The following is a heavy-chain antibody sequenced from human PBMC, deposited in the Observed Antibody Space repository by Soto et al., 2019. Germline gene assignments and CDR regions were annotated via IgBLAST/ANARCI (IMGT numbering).Heavy chain of an antibody. CDR1: GGSISSYY. J-gene: IGHJ6*02. Sequence: SETLSLTCTVSGGSISSYYWSWIRQPPGKGLEWIGYIYYSGSTNYNPSLKSRVTISVDTSKNQFSLKLSSVTAADTAVYYCARAHYGDYGYGMDVWGQGTTVTVSS. D-gene: IGHD4-17*01. CDR2: IYYSGST. CDR3: ARAHYGDYGYGMDV. V-gene: IGHV4-59*12.